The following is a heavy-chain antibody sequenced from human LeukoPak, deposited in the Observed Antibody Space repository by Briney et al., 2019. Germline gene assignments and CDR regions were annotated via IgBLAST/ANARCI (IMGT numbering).Heavy chain of an antibody. D-gene: IGHD6-19*01. J-gene: IGHJ4*02. CDR3: ARDLSSGWYFDY. V-gene: IGHV3-33*01. Sequence: GGSLRLSCAASGFTFSSYGMHWVRQAPGKGLEWVAVIWYDGSNKYYADSVKGRFTISRDNSKNTLYLQMNSLRAEDTAVYYCARDLSSGWYFDYWGQGTLVTVSS. CDR1: GFTFSSYG. CDR2: IWYDGSNK.